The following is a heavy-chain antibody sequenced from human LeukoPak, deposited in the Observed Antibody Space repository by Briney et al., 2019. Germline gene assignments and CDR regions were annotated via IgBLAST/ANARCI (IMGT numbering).Heavy chain of an antibody. CDR1: GGSISSTDYY. J-gene: IGHJ5*02. V-gene: IGHV4-30-4*01. CDR3: ARNQRVMAWYVYNWFDI. CDR2: IYYSGRT. D-gene: IGHD6-13*01. Sequence: SETLSLTCTVSGGSISSTDYYWSWIRQPPGKGLEWIGYIYYSGRTNYNASLKSRLTLSLDTSKNQFSLKLSSVTAADTAVYYCARNQRVMAWYVYNWFDIWGQGTLVSVSS.